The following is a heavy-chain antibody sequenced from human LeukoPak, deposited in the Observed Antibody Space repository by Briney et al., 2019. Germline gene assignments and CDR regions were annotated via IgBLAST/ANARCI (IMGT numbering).Heavy chain of an antibody. Sequence: NPSETLSLTCTVSGGSISSYYWSWIRQPPGKGLEWIGYIYYSGSTNYNPSLKSRVTISVDTSKNQFSLKLSSVTAADTAVYYCARDEGPAYCGGDCYSYYYYYGMDVWGQGTTVAVSS. J-gene: IGHJ6*02. CDR3: ARDEGPAYCGGDCYSYYYYYGMDV. CDR1: GGSISSYY. CDR2: IYYSGST. D-gene: IGHD2-21*02. V-gene: IGHV4-59*12.